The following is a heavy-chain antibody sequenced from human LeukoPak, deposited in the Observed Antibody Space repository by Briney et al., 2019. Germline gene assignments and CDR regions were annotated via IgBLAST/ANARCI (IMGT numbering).Heavy chain of an antibody. Sequence: PGGSLRLSCAASGFTFSSYAMSWVRQAPGKGLEWVSAISGSGGSTYYADSVKGRFTISRDNSKNTLYLQMNSLRVEDTAVYYCARAMSIAARLQTIFDYWGQGTLVTVSS. V-gene: IGHV3-23*01. J-gene: IGHJ4*02. D-gene: IGHD6-6*01. CDR2: ISGSGGST. CDR3: ARAMSIAARLQTIFDY. CDR1: GFTFSSYA.